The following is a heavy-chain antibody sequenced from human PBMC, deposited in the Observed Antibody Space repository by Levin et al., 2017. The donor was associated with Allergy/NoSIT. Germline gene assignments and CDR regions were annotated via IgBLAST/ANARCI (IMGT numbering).Heavy chain of an antibody. CDR3: TTSAPLGDIVVVPAAIRRYDAFDI. D-gene: IGHD2-2*01. Sequence: GGSLRLSCAASGFTFSNAWMSWVRQAPGKGLEWVGRIKSKTDGGTTDYAAPVKGRFTISRDDSKNTLYLQMNSLKTEDTAVYYCTTSAPLGDIVVVPAAIRRYDAFDIWGQGTMVTVSS. J-gene: IGHJ3*02. V-gene: IGHV3-15*01. CDR2: IKSKTDGGTT. CDR1: GFTFSNAW.